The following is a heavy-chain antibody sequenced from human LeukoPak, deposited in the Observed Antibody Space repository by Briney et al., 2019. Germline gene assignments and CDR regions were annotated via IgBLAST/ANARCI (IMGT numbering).Heavy chain of an antibody. J-gene: IGHJ4*02. V-gene: IGHV4-34*01. D-gene: IGHD3-10*01. CDR2: INHSGST. CDR3: ARHLWFGEWSFDY. CDR1: GGSFSGYY. Sequence: SETLSLTCAVYGGSFSGYYWSWIRQPPGKGLEWIGEINHSGSTNYNPSLKSRVTISVDTSKNQFSLKLSSVTAADTAVYYCARHLWFGEWSFDYWGQGTLVTVPS.